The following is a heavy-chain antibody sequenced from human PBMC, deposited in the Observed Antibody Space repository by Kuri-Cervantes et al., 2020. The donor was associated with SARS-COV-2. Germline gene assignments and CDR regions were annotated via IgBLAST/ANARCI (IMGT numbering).Heavy chain of an antibody. CDR3: ARDRPWQGYFDL. V-gene: IGHV4-61*08. J-gene: IGHJ2*01. CDR2: IYYSGST. Sequence: SETLSLTCTVSGGSISSGDYYWSWIRQPPGKGLEWIGYIYYSGSTNYNPSLKSRVTISVDTSKSQFSLKLSSVTAADTAVYYCARDRPWQGYFDLWGRGTLVTVSS. CDR1: GGSISSGDYY.